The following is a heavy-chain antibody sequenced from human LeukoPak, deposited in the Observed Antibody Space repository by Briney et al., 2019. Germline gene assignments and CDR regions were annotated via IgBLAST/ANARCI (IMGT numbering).Heavy chain of an antibody. D-gene: IGHD7-27*01. Sequence: SETLSLTCTVSGGSISSYYWSWIRQPPGEGLERIGSIYYSGSTNYDPSLKSRVTISVDTSKNQFSLKLSSVTAADTAVYYCARLSPLTGAYYYMDVWGKGTTVTVFS. V-gene: IGHV4-59*01. CDR1: GGSISSYY. J-gene: IGHJ6*03. CDR3: ARLSPLTGAYYYMDV. CDR2: IYYSGST.